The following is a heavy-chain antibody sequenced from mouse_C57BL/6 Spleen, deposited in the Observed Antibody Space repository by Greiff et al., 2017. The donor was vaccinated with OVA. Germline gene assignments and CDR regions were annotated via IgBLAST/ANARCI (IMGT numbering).Heavy chain of an antibody. D-gene: IGHD1-1*01. J-gene: IGHJ2*01. V-gene: IGHV5-4*01. CDR2: ISDGGSYT. Sequence: EVQGVESGGGLVKPGGSLKLSCAASGFTFSSYAMSWVRQTPEKRLEWVATISDGGSYTYYPDNVKGRFTFSRDNAKNNLYLQMSHLKSEDTAMYYCAKKDYGSSSYCFDYWGQGTTLTVSS. CDR3: AKKDYGSSSYCFDY. CDR1: GFTFSSYA.